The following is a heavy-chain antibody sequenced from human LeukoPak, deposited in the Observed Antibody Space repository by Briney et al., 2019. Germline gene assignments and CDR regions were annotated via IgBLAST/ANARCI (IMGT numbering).Heavy chain of an antibody. D-gene: IGHD3-3*01. V-gene: IGHV3-21*01. CDR1: GFTFSSYS. Sequence: PGGSLRLSCAASGFTFSSYSMNWVRQAPGKGLEWVSSISSSSSYIYYADSVKGRFTISRDNAKNSLYLQMNSLRAEDTAVYYCARDFSDYDFWSGYPPAPGRFDPWGQGTLVTVSS. J-gene: IGHJ5*02. CDR2: ISSSSSYI. CDR3: ARDFSDYDFWSGYPPAPGRFDP.